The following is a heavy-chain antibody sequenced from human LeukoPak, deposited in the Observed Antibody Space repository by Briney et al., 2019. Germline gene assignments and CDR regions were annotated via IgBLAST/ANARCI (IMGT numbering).Heavy chain of an antibody. Sequence: GASVKVSCKASGYTFTSYYMHWVRQAPGQGLEWMGIINPSGGSTSYAQKFQGRVTMTRDTSTSTVYMELSSLGSEDTAVYYCARDLGVNSDYSNQGAFDIWGQGTMVTVSS. CDR1: GYTFTSYY. J-gene: IGHJ3*02. D-gene: IGHD4-4*01. CDR3: ARDLGVNSDYSNQGAFDI. V-gene: IGHV1-46*01. CDR2: INPSGGST.